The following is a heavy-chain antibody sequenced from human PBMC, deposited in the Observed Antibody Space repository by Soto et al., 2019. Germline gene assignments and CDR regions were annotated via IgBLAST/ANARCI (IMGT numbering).Heavy chain of an antibody. CDR1: GGSISSGGYY. Sequence: QVQLQESGPGLVKPSQTLSLTCTVSGGSISSGGYYWSWIRQHPGKGLEWIGYIYYSGSTYYNPSLKSRVTISVDTSKNQFSLNLSSLTAADTAAYYCARGERGYCSGGSCYYYCMDVWGQGTTVTVSS. V-gene: IGHV4-31*03. CDR2: IYYSGST. CDR3: ARGERGYCSGGSCYYYCMDV. J-gene: IGHJ6*02. D-gene: IGHD2-15*01.